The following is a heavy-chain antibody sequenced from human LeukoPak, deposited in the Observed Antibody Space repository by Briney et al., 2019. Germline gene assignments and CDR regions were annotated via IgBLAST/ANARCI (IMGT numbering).Heavy chain of an antibody. CDR1: GYTFTSYY. V-gene: IGHV1-46*01. CDR3: AADGAYCGGDFFSYAFDI. J-gene: IGHJ3*02. D-gene: IGHD2-21*02. Sequence: ASVKVSCNASGYTFTSYYMHWVRQAPGQGLEWMGIINPSGGSTSYAQKFQGRVTMTRDTSTSTVYMELSSLRSEDTAVYYCAADGAYCGGDFFSYAFDIWGQGTMVTVSS. CDR2: INPSGGST.